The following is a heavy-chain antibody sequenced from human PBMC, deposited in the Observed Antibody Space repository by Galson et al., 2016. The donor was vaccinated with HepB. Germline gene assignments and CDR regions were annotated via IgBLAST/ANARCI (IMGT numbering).Heavy chain of an antibody. D-gene: IGHD4-17*01. Sequence: SLRLSCAASGFTFSSYWMSWVRQAPGKGLEWVANIKEDGSEEYYVDSVKGRFTISRDNAKNSLYLQMNRLRAEDTAVYYCAKKRSYGDYSFFDYWGQGTLVTVSS. J-gene: IGHJ4*02. CDR3: AKKRSYGDYSFFDY. V-gene: IGHV3-7*01. CDR1: GFTFSSYW. CDR2: IKEDGSEE.